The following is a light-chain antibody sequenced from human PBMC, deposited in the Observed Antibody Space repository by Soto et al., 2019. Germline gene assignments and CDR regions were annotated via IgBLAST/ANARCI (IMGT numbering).Light chain of an antibody. CDR1: QSVSSSY. V-gene: IGKV3-20*01. CDR2: GAS. J-gene: IGKJ1*01. CDR3: QQYCSSPRT. Sequence: EIVLTQSPGALSLSPGKRSTLSCGASQSVSSSYLAWYQQKPGQAPRLLIYGASTRATGIPDRFSGSGSGTDFTLTISRLEPEDFAVYYCQQYCSSPRTFGQGTKVEIK.